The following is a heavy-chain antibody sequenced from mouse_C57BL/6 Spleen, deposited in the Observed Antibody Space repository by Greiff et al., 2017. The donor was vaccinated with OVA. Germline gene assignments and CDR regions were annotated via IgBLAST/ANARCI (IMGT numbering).Heavy chain of an antibody. J-gene: IGHJ2*01. V-gene: IGHV1-81*01. CDR3: AREAYDYDGGTWFDD. CDR2: IYPRSGNT. Sequence: VQLQQSGAELARPGASVKLSCKASGYTFTSYGISWVKQRTGQGLEWIGEIYPRSGNTYYNEKFKGKATLTADKSSSTAYMELRSLTSEDAAVYFCAREAYDYDGGTWFDDWGQGTTLTVSS. D-gene: IGHD2-4*01. CDR1: GYTFTSYG.